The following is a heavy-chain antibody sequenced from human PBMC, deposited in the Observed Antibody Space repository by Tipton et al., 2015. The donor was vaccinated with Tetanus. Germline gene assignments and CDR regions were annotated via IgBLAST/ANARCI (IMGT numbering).Heavy chain of an antibody. D-gene: IGHD6-13*01. CDR3: AKDLLYLGSWHGS. CDR1: GFTFSIYG. Sequence: SLRLSCAASGFTFSIYGMYWVRQAPGKGLEWVAVISYDGSTEYYAKSVKGRFTISRDNSKHTLYLQMNSLRPGDTAVYYCAKDLLYLGSWHGSWGPGALVTVSS. CDR2: ISYDGSTE. J-gene: IGHJ5*02. V-gene: IGHV3-30*18.